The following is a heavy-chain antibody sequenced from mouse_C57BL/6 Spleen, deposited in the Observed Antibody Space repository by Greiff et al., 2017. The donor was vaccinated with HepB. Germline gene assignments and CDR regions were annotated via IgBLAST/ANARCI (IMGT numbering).Heavy chain of an antibody. CDR1: GYTFTSYW. CDR2: IDPSDSDT. V-gene: IGHV1-52*01. Sequence: QVQLQQPGAELVRPGSSVKLSCKASGYTFTSYWMHWVKQRPIQGLEWIGNIDPSDSDTHYNQKFKDKATLTVDKSSSTAYMQLSSLTSEDSAVYYCARGAVYAMDYWGQGTSVTVSS. J-gene: IGHJ4*01. CDR3: ARGAVYAMDY.